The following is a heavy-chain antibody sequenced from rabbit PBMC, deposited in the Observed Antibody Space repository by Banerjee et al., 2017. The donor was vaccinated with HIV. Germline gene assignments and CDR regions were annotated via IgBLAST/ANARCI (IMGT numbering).Heavy chain of an antibody. Sequence: QEQLEESGGDLVKPEGSLTLTCTASGFSFNSYCSMCWVRQAPGKGLEWIGCIYTGSSGGSDYANWATGRFTISKTSSTTVTLQMTSLTAADTATYFCARHAYGGAFNLWGPGTLVTVS. V-gene: IGHV1S45*01. D-gene: IGHD6-1*01. J-gene: IGHJ4*01. CDR2: IYTGSSGGS. CDR3: ARHAYGGAFNL. CDR1: GFSFNSYCS.